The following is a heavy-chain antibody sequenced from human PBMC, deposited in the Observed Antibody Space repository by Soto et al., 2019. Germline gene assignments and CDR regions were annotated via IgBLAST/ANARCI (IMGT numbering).Heavy chain of an antibody. CDR2: KKQDGSEE. D-gene: IGHD5-18*01. J-gene: IGHJ4*02. CDR1: GFSISRYW. CDR3: ARGGFSYGTGIEH. Sequence: EVQLVESGGGLVQPGGSLRLSYGASGFSISRYWMSWVRQAPGKGLEWVADKKQDGSEEYYVDSVKGRFTVSRDNAKNSVYLQLTSLRVEDTALYYCARGGFSYGTGIEHWGQGTLVTVSS. V-gene: IGHV3-7*01.